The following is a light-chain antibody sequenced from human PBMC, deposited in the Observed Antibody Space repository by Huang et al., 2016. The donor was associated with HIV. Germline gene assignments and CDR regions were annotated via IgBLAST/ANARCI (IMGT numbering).Light chain of an antibody. Sequence: DIQMTQSPSTLSASVGDRVTITCRASQSSRNWLAWYQQKPGKAPKRLIYKASRLESGVPSRFSGSGSGTEFTLTINSLQPDDFATYYCQQYNSYSELTFGGGTKVEIK. J-gene: IGKJ4*01. CDR3: QQYNSYSELT. CDR1: QSSRNW. CDR2: KAS. V-gene: IGKV1-5*03.